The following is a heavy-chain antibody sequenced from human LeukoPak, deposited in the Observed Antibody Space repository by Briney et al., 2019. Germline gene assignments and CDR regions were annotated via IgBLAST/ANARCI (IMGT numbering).Heavy chain of an antibody. Sequence: GRSLRLSCAASGFTFNSYSMHWVRQAPGKGLEWVAVISYDGNKEYYTDSVKGRSTISRDNSKNTLYLQMNSLRTDDTAVYYCASRGFDSSGYYYFHYWGQGNLVTVSS. CDR2: ISYDGNKE. CDR1: GFTFNSYS. CDR3: ASRGFDSSGYYYFHY. D-gene: IGHD3-22*01. J-gene: IGHJ4*02. V-gene: IGHV3-30-3*01.